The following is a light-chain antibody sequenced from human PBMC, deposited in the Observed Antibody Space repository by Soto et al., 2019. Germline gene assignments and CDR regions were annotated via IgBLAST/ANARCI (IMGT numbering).Light chain of an antibody. Sequence: QSALTQPPSASGSPGRSVTISCTGTSSDVGGYDYVSWFQQHPGIAPKLIIYEVTKRPSGVPDRFSASKSGNTASLTVSGLQAEDEADYYCSSLVAGNDSWVFGAGTKLTVL. CDR3: SSLVAGNDSWV. V-gene: IGLV2-8*01. CDR1: SSDVGGYDY. J-gene: IGLJ3*02. CDR2: EVT.